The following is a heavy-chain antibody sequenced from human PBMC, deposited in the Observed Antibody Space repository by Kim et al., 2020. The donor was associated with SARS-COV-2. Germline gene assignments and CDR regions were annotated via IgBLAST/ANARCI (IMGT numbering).Heavy chain of an antibody. CDR1: GLTVSNSF. CDR2: IYSGGST. Sequence: GGSLRLSCAASGLTVSNSFMSWVRQVPGKGLECVSLIYSGGSTYYADSVAGRFPVSRAGSKNTLYLQMNSLRAEDTAVYYCAGYTDYYGSGTHAWFDPWG. CDR3: AGYTDYYGSGTHAWFDP. J-gene: IGHJ5*02. D-gene: IGHD3-10*01. V-gene: IGHV3-53*01.